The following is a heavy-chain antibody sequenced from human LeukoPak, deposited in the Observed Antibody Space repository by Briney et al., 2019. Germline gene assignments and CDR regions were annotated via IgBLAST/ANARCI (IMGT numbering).Heavy chain of an antibody. V-gene: IGHV3-53*01. CDR3: AKDRDIVVVPAANYFDY. CDR1: GFTVSSNY. Sequence: GGSLRLSCAASGFTVSSNYMSWVRQAPGKGLEWVSVIYSGGSTYYADSVKGRFTISRDNSKNTLYLQMNSLRAEDTAVYYCAKDRDIVVVPAANYFDYWGQGTLVTVSS. CDR2: IYSGGST. J-gene: IGHJ4*02. D-gene: IGHD2-2*01.